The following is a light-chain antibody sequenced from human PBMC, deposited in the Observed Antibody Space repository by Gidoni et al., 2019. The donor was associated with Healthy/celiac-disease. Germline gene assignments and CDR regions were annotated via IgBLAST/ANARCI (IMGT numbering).Light chain of an antibody. CDR3: AAWDDSLSGWV. V-gene: IGLV1-47*02. Sequence: QSVPTPPPSAYRTPRHGVTISCSGSSSNIGSNYVYWYQQLPGTAPKLLIYSNNQRPSGVPDRFSGSKSGTSASLAISGLRSEDEADYYCAAWDDSLSGWVFGGGTKLTVL. CDR1: SSNIGSNY. CDR2: SNN. J-gene: IGLJ3*02.